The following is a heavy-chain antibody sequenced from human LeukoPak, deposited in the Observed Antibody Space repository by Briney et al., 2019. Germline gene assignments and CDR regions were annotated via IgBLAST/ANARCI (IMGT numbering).Heavy chain of an antibody. D-gene: IGHD3-10*01. Sequence: PGGSLRLSCAASGFTFSSYSMNWVRQAPGKGLEWVSYISSSSSTIYYADSVKGRFTISRDNSKNTLYLQMGSLRAEDMAVYYCARVHGTLLWFGELSLGYMDVWGKGTTVTISS. CDR2: ISSSSSTI. CDR1: GFTFSSYS. J-gene: IGHJ6*03. V-gene: IGHV3-48*01. CDR3: ARVHGTLLWFGELSLGYMDV.